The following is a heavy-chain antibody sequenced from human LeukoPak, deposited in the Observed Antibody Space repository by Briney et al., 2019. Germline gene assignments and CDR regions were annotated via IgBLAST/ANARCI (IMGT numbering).Heavy chain of an antibody. Sequence: GGSLRLSCAASGFTFSNFAMMWVRQAPGTGLQWVSTITGYGATFYADSVRGRFTIFRDTSMNTLFLQMNSLGAEDTAAYYCAKGAAAGKVDWFDPWGQGTLVTVSS. CDR1: GFTFSNFA. CDR2: ITGYGAT. D-gene: IGHD6-13*01. J-gene: IGHJ5*02. CDR3: AKGAAAGKVDWFDP. V-gene: IGHV3-23*01.